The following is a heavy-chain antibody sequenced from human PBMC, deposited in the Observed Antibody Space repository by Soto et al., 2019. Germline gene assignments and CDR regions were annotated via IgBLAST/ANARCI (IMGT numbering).Heavy chain of an antibody. V-gene: IGHV3-15*01. J-gene: IGHJ5*02. Sequence: EVQLVESGGGLVKPGGSLRLSCAASGFTFSNAWMSWVRQAPGKGLEWVGRIKSKTDGGTTDYAAPVKGRFTISRDDSKNTLYLQMNSLKTEDTAVYYCTTESLVYLTGFDPWGQGTLVTVSS. CDR2: IKSKTDGGTT. CDR1: GFTFSNAW. D-gene: IGHD6-6*01. CDR3: TTESLVYLTGFDP.